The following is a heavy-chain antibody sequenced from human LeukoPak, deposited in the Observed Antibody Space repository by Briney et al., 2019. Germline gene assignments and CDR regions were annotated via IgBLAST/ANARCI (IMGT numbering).Heavy chain of an antibody. J-gene: IGHJ4*02. D-gene: IGHD6-13*01. CDR3: ARVNIPAAGFGFDY. Sequence: SETLSLTCTVSGGSISSGAYYWTWIRQHPGKGLEWIGYIYYSGSTYYNPSLKSRVTISVDTSKNQFSLKLSSVTASDTALYYCARVNIPAAGFGFDYWGQGTLVTVSS. CDR2: IYYSGST. CDR1: GGSISSGAYY. V-gene: IGHV4-31*03.